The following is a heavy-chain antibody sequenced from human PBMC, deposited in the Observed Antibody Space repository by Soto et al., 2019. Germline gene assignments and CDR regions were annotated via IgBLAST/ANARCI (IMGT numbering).Heavy chain of an antibody. V-gene: IGHV3-11*05. CDR1: GFTFSDYY. J-gene: IGHJ4*02. Sequence: PGGSLRLSCAASGFTFSDYYMSWIRQAPGKGLEWVSYTSSTSSFTDFADSVKGRFTISRDNAKNSLYLQMNSLRAEDTAVYYCARGKLYFDFWGPGTLLNVSS. CDR2: TSSTSSFT. CDR3: ARGKLYFDF.